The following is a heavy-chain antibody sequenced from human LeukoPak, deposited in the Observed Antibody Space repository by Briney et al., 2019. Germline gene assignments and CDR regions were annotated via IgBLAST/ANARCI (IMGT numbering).Heavy chain of an antibody. CDR3: AKDAFGVVVTGGGWFDP. CDR1: GFPFSDYY. CDR2: ISGSGGST. J-gene: IGHJ5*02. V-gene: IGHV3-23*01. Sequence: GGSLRLSCAASGFPFSDYYMSWIRQAPGKGLEWVSAISGSGGSTYYADSVKGRFTISRDNSKNTLYLQMNSLRAEDTAVYYCAKDAFGVVVTGGGWFDPWGQGTLVTVSS. D-gene: IGHD2-21*02.